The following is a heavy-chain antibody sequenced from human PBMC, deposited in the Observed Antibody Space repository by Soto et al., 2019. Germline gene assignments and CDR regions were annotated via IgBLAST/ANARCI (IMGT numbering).Heavy chain of an antibody. V-gene: IGHV4-39*01. Sequence: QLQLQESGPGLVKPSETLSLTCTVSGGSISSRSYYWGWIRQPPGKGLEWIGSIYYSGNTYFNPSLNSRVTMSVDTSKSQFSLKLSSVTAADTAVYYCARVISSSSSQGLRYYYYGMDVWGQGTTVTVSS. CDR1: GGSISSRSYY. CDR2: IYYSGNT. D-gene: IGHD6-6*01. CDR3: ARVISSSSSQGLRYYYYGMDV. J-gene: IGHJ6*02.